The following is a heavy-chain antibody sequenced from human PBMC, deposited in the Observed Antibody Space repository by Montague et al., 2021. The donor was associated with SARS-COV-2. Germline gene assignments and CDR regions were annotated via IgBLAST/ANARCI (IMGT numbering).Heavy chain of an antibody. CDR1: GASIYSYH. CDR3: ARLRYDYSYGMDV. J-gene: IGHJ6*02. Sequence: SETLSLTCTVSGASIYSYHWSWIRQFPGKGLEWIGYINYSGSTNYNPSLQSRVIISVDRSKNQFSLKLNSVTAADTAIYYCARLRYDYSYGMDVWGHGTTVTVSS. CDR2: INYSGST. D-gene: IGHD5-12*01. V-gene: IGHV4-59*01.